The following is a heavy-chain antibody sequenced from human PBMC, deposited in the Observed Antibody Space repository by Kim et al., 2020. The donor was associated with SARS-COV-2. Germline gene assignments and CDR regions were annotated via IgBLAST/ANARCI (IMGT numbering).Heavy chain of an antibody. V-gene: IGHV3-23*01. CDR2: ISGSGGST. D-gene: IGHD6-19*01. J-gene: IGHJ4*02. CDR3: AKDALSYTSGWYDLYYFDS. CDR1: GLTFSNYA. Sequence: GGSLRLSCAASGLTFSNYAMSWVRQAPGKGLEWVSGISGSGGSTYYADSVKGRFTISRDNSDNTLHLQMNSLRAEDTAVYFCAKDALSYTSGWYDLYYFDSWGQGTLVTVSS.